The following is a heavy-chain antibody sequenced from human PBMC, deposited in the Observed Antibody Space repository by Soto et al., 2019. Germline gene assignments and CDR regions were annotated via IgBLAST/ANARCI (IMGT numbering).Heavy chain of an antibody. CDR1: GFTFSSYA. Sequence: GGSLRLSCAASGFTFSSYAMGWVRQAPGKGLEWVSAISGSGGSTYYADSVKGRFTISRDNSKNTLYLQMNSLRAEDTAVYYCAKFQMGGDSYYYYGLDVWGQGTTVTSP. V-gene: IGHV3-23*01. CDR3: AKFQMGGDSYYYYGLDV. D-gene: IGHD4-17*01. CDR2: ISGSGGST. J-gene: IGHJ6*02.